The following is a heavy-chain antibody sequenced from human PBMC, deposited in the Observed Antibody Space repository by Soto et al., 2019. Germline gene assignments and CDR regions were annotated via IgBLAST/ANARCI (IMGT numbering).Heavy chain of an antibody. D-gene: IGHD6-13*01. CDR1: GYTFSSYG. CDR2: ISGYNGDA. J-gene: IGHJ6*02. V-gene: IGHV1-18*01. CDR3: ARDRVYSSSWTYYYYGIDV. Sequence: QVHLVQSGAEVKKPGASVKVSCRASGYTFSSYGISWVRQAPGQGLEWMGWISGYNGDANSAQRFQGRVTMTTDKSTSTAYMGRRSMKFDDTAVYYCARDRVYSSSWTYYYYGIDVWGQGTTVTVSS.